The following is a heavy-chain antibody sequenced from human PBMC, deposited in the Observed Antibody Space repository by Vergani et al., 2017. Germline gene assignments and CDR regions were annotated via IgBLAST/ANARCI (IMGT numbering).Heavy chain of an antibody. D-gene: IGHD1-1*01. J-gene: IGHJ5*01. CDR3: AKGGWNYWFDS. CDR2: INTNGDYT. CDR1: GFSFTTYA. V-gene: IGHV3-23*01. Sequence: EVQLLESGGDLVQPGGSLRLSCAAAGFSFTTYAMSWVRQAPGKGLEWVSTINTNGDYTRYGDSVKGRFTSSRDNSKSTLYLQMNSLRAEDTAIYYCAKGGWNYWFDSWGQGTLVIVS.